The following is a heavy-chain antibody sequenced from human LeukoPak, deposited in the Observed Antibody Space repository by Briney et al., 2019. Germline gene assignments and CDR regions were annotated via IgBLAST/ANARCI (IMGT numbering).Heavy chain of an antibody. CDR1: GFTFSSYA. CDR3: ATRDGTTGWFDP. V-gene: IGHV3-23*01. J-gene: IGHJ5*02. Sequence: PGGSLRLSCAASGFTFSSYAMSWVRQAPGKGLEWVSAISGSGGSTYYADSVKGRFTISRDNSKNTLYLQMNSLSAEDTAVYYCATRDGTTGWFDPWGQGTLVTVSS. D-gene: IGHD4-11*01. CDR2: ISGSGGST.